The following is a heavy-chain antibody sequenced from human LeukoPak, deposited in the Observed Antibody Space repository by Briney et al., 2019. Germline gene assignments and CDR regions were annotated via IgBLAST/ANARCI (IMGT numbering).Heavy chain of an antibody. V-gene: IGHV4-39*07. J-gene: IGHJ3*02. CDR3: ARRLIVGGGVGFDI. D-gene: IGHD3-16*01. CDR2: INHSGSA. CDR1: GGSIISDNYY. Sequence: SETLSLTCTVSGGSIISDNYYWSWIRQTPGKGLEWIGEINHSGSANYNPSLKSRVTISVDTSKNQFSLKLSSVTAADTAVYYCARRLIVGGGVGFDIWGQGTMVTVSS.